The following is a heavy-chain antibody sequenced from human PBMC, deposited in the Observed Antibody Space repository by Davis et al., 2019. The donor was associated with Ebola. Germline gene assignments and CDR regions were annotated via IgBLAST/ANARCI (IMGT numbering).Heavy chain of an antibody. CDR1: GGSISSYY. Sequence: SETLSLTCTVSGGSISSYYWGWIRQPPGKWLEWIGSIYYSGSTYYTPSLKSRVTISVDTSKNQFSLKLSSVTAAETAVYYFARLSRLDYGVWPRGAFDIWGQGTMVTVSS. J-gene: IGHJ3*02. CDR3: ARLSRLDYGVWPRGAFDI. D-gene: IGHD4-17*01. CDR2: IYYSGST. V-gene: IGHV4-39*01.